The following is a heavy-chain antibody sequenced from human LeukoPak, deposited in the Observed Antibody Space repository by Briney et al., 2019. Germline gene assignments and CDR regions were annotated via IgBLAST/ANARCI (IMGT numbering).Heavy chain of an antibody. J-gene: IGHJ6*02. V-gene: IGHV1-2*02. CDR3: ARGQFSDRSGYYWDYYRERYGMDV. Sequence: ASVKVSCKASGYTFTGYYMHWVRQAPGQGLEWMGWINPNSGGTNYAQKFQGRVTMTRDTSISTAYMELSRLRSDDTAVYSSARGQFSDRSGYYWDYYRERYGMDVWGQGTTVTVSS. CDR2: INPNSGGT. D-gene: IGHD3-22*01. CDR1: GYTFTGYY.